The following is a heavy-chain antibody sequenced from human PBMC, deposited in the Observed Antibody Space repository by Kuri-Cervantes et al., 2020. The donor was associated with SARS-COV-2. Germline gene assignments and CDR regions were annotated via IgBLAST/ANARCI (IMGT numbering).Heavy chain of an antibody. Sequence: GGSLRLSCAASGFTFSSYAMSWVRQASGKGLEWVGRIRSKANSYATAYAASVKGRFTISRDDSKNTAYLQMNSLKTEDTAVYYCTRRGPPLWYFDLWGRGTLVTVSS. J-gene: IGHJ2*01. CDR3: TRRGPPLWYFDL. D-gene: IGHD3-16*01. V-gene: IGHV3-73*01. CDR2: IRSKANSYAT. CDR1: GFTFSSYA.